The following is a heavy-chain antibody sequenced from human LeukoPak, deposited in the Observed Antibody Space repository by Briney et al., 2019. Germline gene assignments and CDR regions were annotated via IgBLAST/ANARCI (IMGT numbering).Heavy chain of an antibody. CDR2: VSRFGGTT. J-gene: IGHJ5*02. CDR3: VKHVGSRWSNNRFDP. V-gene: IGHV3-23*01. Sequence: GGSLRLSCAASGFTFDSYAISWVRQAPGKGLEWVSAVSRFGGTTYYADSAKGRFTISRDNSNNTVYLQMNSLRVEDTALYYCVKHVGSRWSNNRFDPWGQGTLVTVS. D-gene: IGHD6-13*01. CDR1: GFTFDSYA.